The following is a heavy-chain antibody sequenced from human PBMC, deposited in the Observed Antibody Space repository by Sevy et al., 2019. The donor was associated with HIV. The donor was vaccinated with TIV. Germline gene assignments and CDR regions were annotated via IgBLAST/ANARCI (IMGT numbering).Heavy chain of an antibody. J-gene: IGHJ6*02. CDR2: INTYNGNT. D-gene: IGHD3-3*01. Sequence: ASVKVSCKDSGYTLSSYGISWVRQAPGQGLEWMGWINTYNGNTKYAQKLQGRITMTTDTATSTAYMEVRSLRSDDTAVYYCARDKSVQVIFGVVRYNYGMDVWGQGTTVTVSS. V-gene: IGHV1-18*01. CDR3: ARDKSVQVIFGVVRYNYGMDV. CDR1: GYTLSSYG.